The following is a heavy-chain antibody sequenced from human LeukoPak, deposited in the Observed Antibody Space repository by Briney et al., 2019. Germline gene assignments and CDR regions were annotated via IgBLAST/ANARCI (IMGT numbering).Heavy chain of an antibody. V-gene: IGHV4-34*01. CDR3: ARHRYYGSSFDY. CDR2: INHSGST. J-gene: IGHJ4*02. Sequence: SETLSLTCAVYGGSFSGYYWSWIRQPPGKGLEWIGEINHSGSTNYNPSLKSRVTISVDTSKNQFSLKLSSVTAADTAVYYCARHRYYGSSFDYWGQGTLVTVSS. D-gene: IGHD3-10*01. CDR1: GGSFSGYY.